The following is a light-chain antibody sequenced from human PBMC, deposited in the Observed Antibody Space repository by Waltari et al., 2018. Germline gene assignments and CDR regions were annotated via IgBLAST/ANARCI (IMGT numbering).Light chain of an antibody. J-gene: IGKJ4*01. CDR2: GAS. CDR1: QAIRID. CDR3: LQRNNYPLT. V-gene: IGKV1-17*01. Sequence: DIQMTQSPSSLSASVGDRVTITCRASQAIRIDLGWFQQKPGKAPKRLIHGASRLQSGVPSRFSGSGSGTEFTLTINSLQPEDFATYYCLQRNNYPLTFGGGTKVEI.